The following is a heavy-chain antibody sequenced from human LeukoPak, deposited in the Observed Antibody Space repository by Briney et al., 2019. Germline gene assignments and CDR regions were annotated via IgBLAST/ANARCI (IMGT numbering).Heavy chain of an antibody. V-gene: IGHV3-53*01. J-gene: IGHJ4*02. Sequence: GGSLRLSCAASGFTVSSNCMSWVRQAPGKGLEWVSIIYTSGRTYYADSVKGRFTISRDNSKNTLYLQMNSLRAEDTAVYYCARSGVWQQLVPFDYWGQGTLVTVSS. CDR2: IYTSGRT. D-gene: IGHD6-13*01. CDR3: ARSGVWQQLVPFDY. CDR1: GFTVSSNC.